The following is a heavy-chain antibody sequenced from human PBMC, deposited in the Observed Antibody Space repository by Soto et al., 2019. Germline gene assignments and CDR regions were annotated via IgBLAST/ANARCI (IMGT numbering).Heavy chain of an antibody. CDR2: IYYSGST. CDR3: ARDYGDYYDSSGFLQRVAFDI. CDR1: GGSISSYY. J-gene: IGHJ3*02. V-gene: IGHV4-59*01. D-gene: IGHD3-22*01. Sequence: SETLSLTCTVSGGSISSYYWSWIRQPPGKGQELIGYIYYSGSTNYNPSLKSRVTISVDTSKNQFSLELSSVTAADTAVYYCARDYGDYYDSSGFLQRVAFDIWGQGTMVTVSS.